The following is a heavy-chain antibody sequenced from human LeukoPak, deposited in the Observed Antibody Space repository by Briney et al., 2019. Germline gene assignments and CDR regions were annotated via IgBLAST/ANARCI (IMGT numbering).Heavy chain of an antibody. CDR3: ARSFEHSSGYYESGLGAFDI. V-gene: IGHV3-53*01. Sequence: PGGSLRLSCAVSGFTVNSNYMSWVRQAPGKGLEWVSVIYSGGNTYYTDSVRGRFTISRDSSKNTLYLQMNSLRAEVTAVYYCARSFEHSSGYYESGLGAFDIWGQGTMVTVSS. D-gene: IGHD3-22*01. J-gene: IGHJ3*02. CDR1: GFTVNSNY. CDR2: IYSGGNT.